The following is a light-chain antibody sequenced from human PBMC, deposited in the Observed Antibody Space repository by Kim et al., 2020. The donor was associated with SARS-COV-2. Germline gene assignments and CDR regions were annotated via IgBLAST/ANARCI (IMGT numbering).Light chain of an antibody. CDR2: DES. Sequence: DIQMTQAPSKLSASIGDRVTITCRASQSISNWLAWYQQKPGTAPKILIYDESTLESGVPSRFSGSASGTEFTLTISSLQPEDFATYYCQQYNSYPWTFGQGTKVDIK. J-gene: IGKJ1*01. CDR3: QQYNSYPWT. V-gene: IGKV1-5*01. CDR1: QSISNW.